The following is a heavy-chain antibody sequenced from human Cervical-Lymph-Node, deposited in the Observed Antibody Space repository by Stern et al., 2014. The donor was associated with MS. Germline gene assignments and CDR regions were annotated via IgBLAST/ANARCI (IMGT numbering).Heavy chain of an antibody. CDR1: GDSGKSSNW. CDR3: ARLHTDLFDF. Sequence: QEQLQESGPGLVKPSGTLSLTCVVSGDSGKSSNWWSWVRQPPGKGLEWIGEIYHRGDTIYNPSLQSRVFISLHQSKNQFSPRLRSVTAADTAVYYCARLHTDLFDFWGQGTLVAVSS. V-gene: IGHV4-4*02. J-gene: IGHJ4*02. CDR2: IYHRGDT. D-gene: IGHD2-21*02.